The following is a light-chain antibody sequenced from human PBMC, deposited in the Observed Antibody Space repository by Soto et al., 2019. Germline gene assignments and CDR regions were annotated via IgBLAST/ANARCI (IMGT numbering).Light chain of an antibody. Sequence: DIVLTQSPLSLPVTPGEPASISCRSSQSLLHSNGYYYLDWYMQKPGQSPQLLIYLGSTRASGVPDRFSGSGSGTDLTLKISRVEAEDVGVYYCMQALQSPRTFGQGTKVGIK. J-gene: IGKJ1*01. CDR3: MQALQSPRT. V-gene: IGKV2-28*01. CDR1: QSLLHSNGYYY. CDR2: LGS.